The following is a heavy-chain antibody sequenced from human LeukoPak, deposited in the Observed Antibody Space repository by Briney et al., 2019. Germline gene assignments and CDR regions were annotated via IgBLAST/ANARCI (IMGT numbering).Heavy chain of an antibody. Sequence: SETLSLTCAVYGGSFSGYYWSWIRQPPGKGLEWIGEINHSGSTNYNPSLKSRVTISVDTTKNQFSLKVTSMTAADTGVYYCTRSFPGIVGAADFWGQGTLVTVSS. CDR3: TRSFPGIVGAADF. CDR1: GGSFSGYY. V-gene: IGHV4-34*01. D-gene: IGHD1-26*01. CDR2: INHSGST. J-gene: IGHJ4*02.